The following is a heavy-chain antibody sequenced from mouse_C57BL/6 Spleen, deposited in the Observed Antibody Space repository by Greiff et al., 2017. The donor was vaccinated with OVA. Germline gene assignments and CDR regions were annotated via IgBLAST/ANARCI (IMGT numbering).Heavy chain of an antibody. V-gene: IGHV2-2*01. CDR3: ARNLNYCSNCAYAMGG. D-gene: IGHD2-5*01. J-gene: IGHJ4*01. CDR1: GFSLTSYG. CDR2: IWRGGRT. Sequence: QVQLQQSGPGLVQPSQSLSITCTASGFSLTSYGVHWVRQSPGKGLEWLGAIWRGGRTDDNAAIISRQGISMDNSENQIFIKMNSLQADDTAIYYCARNLNYCSNCAYAMGGWGQGATVTVSS.